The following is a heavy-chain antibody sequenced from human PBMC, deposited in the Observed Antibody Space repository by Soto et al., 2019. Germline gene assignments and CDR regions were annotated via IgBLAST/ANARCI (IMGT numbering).Heavy chain of an antibody. V-gene: IGHV3-9*01. D-gene: IGHD6-19*01. CDR3: AKGAGSSGWYDGPVGYFDY. Sequence: SLRLSCAASGFTFDDHGMHWVRQAPGKGLEWVSGISWNSAYIGYADSVKGRFTISRDNSKNTLYLQMNSLRAEDTAVYYCAKGAGSSGWYDGPVGYFDYWGQGTLVTVSS. CDR1: GFTFDDHG. CDR2: ISWNSAYI. J-gene: IGHJ4*02.